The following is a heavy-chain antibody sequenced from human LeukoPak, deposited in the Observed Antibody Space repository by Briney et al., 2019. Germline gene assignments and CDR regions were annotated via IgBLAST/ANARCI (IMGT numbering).Heavy chain of an antibody. V-gene: IGHV3-23*01. D-gene: IGHD6-19*01. J-gene: IGHJ4*02. Sequence: GGSLRLSCAASGFTFTNVWMSWVRQAPGKGLEWVSTIGNSGTSTYYADSVKGRFTISRDSSKNTLYLQMNSLTVEDTAVYYCAKSPLRLYSSGPESYWGQGTLVTVSS. CDR3: AKSPLRLYSSGPESY. CDR2: IGNSGTST. CDR1: GFTFTNVW.